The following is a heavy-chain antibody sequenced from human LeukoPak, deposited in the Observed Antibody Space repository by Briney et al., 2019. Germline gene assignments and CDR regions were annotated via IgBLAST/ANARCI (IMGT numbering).Heavy chain of an antibody. V-gene: IGHV3-48*04. J-gene: IGHJ6*03. CDR1: GFTFSSYS. Sequence: GGSLRLSCAASGFTFSSYSMNWVRQAPGKGLEWVSYISSSSSTIYYADSVKGRFTISRDNANNTLHLQLNSLRVEDTAVYYCARRYCSGGSCRMDVWGKGTTVTVSS. CDR2: ISSSSSTI. D-gene: IGHD2-15*01. CDR3: ARRYCSGGSCRMDV.